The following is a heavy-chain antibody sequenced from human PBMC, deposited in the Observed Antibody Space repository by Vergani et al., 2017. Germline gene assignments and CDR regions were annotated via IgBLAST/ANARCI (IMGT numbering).Heavy chain of an antibody. D-gene: IGHD2-21*02. Sequence: QVQLQQWGAGLLKPSETLSLTCAVYGGSFSGYYWSWIRQPPGKGLEWIGEINHSGSTNYNPSLKSRVTISVDTSKNQFSLKLSSVTAADTAVYYCASELACCGGDCYPPDTGFGYWGQGTLVTVSS. CDR1: GGSFSGYY. CDR3: ASELACCGGDCYPPDTGFGY. J-gene: IGHJ4*02. V-gene: IGHV4-34*01. CDR2: INHSGST.